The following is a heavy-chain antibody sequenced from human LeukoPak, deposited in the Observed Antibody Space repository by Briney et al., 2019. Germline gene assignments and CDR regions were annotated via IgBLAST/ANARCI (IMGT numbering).Heavy chain of an antibody. CDR3: ARAPPTYYYDSSCYYYDY. V-gene: IGHV4-34*01. CDR1: GGSFSGYY. J-gene: IGHJ4*02. D-gene: IGHD3-22*01. Sequence: PSETLSLTCAVYGGSFSGYYWSWIRQPPGKGLEWIGEINHSGSTNYNPSLKSRVTISVDTSKNQFSLKLSSVTAADTAVYYCARAPPTYYYDSSCYYYDYWGQGTLVTVSS. CDR2: INHSGST.